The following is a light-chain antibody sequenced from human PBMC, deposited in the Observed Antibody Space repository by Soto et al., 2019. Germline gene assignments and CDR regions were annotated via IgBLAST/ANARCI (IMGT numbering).Light chain of an antibody. CDR1: QSVLYSSNNKNY. J-gene: IGKJ5*01. Sequence: DIVMTQSPDSLAVSLGERATINCKSSQSVLYSSNNKNYLAWYQQKSGQPPKLLIYWASTRESGVPDRFSGGGSGTDFTLTISSLQAEDVALYYCQQYFTTPITFGQGTRLEIE. V-gene: IGKV4-1*01. CDR3: QQYFTTPIT. CDR2: WAS.